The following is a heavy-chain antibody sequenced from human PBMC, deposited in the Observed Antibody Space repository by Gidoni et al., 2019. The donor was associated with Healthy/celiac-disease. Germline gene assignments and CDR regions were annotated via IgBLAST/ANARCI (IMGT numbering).Heavy chain of an antibody. J-gene: IGHJ3*02. CDR2: IKSKTDGGTT. CDR3: TTDSGAFDI. V-gene: IGHV3-15*01. D-gene: IGHD1-26*01. Sequence: GLEWVGRIKSKTDGGTTDYAAPVKGRFTISRDDSKNTLYLQMNSLKTEDTAVYYCTTDSGAFDIWGQGTMVTVSS.